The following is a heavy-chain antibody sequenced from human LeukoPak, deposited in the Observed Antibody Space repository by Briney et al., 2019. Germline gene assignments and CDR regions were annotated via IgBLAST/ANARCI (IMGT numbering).Heavy chain of an antibody. V-gene: IGHV1-8*01. CDR1: GYTFTSYD. Sequence: ASVKVSCKASGYTFTSYDFNWVRQATGQGLEWMGWMNPNSGNTGYAQKFQGRIAMTRNTSIGTAYMELSSLRSEDTAVYYCASAGTTVTPYYFDYWGQGTLVTVSS. CDR3: ASAGTTVTPYYFDY. J-gene: IGHJ4*02. D-gene: IGHD4-17*01. CDR2: MNPNSGNT.